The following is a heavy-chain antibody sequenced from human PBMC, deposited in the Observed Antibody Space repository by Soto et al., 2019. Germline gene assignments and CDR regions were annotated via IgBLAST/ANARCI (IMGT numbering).Heavy chain of an antibody. J-gene: IGHJ6*02. Sequence: EMQLLESGGGLVQPGGSLRLSCVASGFPFSSYAMSWVRQTPGKGLEWVSGISGSGGRTYYADSVKGRFTISRDNSNNTLSLQMHILRVEDTAVYFCARDRWEFQLFYYGLDVWGQGTTVTVSS. CDR2: ISGSGGRT. CDR3: ARDRWEFQLFYYGLDV. CDR1: GFPFSSYA. D-gene: IGHD1-26*01. V-gene: IGHV3-23*01.